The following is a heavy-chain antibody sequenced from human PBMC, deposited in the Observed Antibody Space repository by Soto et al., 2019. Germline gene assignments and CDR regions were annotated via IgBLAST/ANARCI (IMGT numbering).Heavy chain of an antibody. D-gene: IGHD6-19*01. J-gene: IGHJ2*01. CDR3: ARLASGWQYYYFDF. CDR1: GGSFSPYF. CDR2: INHSGST. Sequence: SETLSLTCAVYGGSFSPYFWSWIRQPPGKGLEWIGEINHSGSTNYNPSLTRRATLSVDTSKNQVSLKLTSETAADTAVYYCARLASGWQYYYFDFWGRGTPVTVSS. V-gene: IGHV4-34*01.